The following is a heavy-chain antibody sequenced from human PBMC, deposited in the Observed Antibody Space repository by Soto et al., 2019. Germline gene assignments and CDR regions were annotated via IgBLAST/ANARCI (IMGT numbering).Heavy chain of an antibody. Sequence: GGSLRLSCAASGFTFDDYAMHWVRQAPGKGLEWVSGISWNSGSIGYADSVKGRFTISRDTSKNTLYLQMNSLRAEDTAVYYCAKHTGYSGYDNFDYWGQGPLVTVSS. V-gene: IGHV3-9*01. J-gene: IGHJ4*02. CDR1: GFTFDDYA. CDR3: AKHTGYSGYDNFDY. CDR2: ISWNSGSI. D-gene: IGHD5-12*01.